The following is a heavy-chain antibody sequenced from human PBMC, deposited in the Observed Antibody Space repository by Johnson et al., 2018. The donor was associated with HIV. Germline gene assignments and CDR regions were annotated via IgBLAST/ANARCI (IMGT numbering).Heavy chain of an antibody. CDR3: AKGEQLVISRKGHDAFDI. D-gene: IGHD6-6*01. CDR1: GFTFDDYA. V-gene: IGHV3-66*02. Sequence: EVQLVESGGGLVQPGRSLRLSCAASGFTFDDYAMHWVRQAPGKGLEWVSVIYSGGSTYYADSVKGRFTISRDNSKNTLYLQMNSLRAEDTAVYYCAKGEQLVISRKGHDAFDIWGQGTMVTVSS. CDR2: IYSGGST. J-gene: IGHJ3*02.